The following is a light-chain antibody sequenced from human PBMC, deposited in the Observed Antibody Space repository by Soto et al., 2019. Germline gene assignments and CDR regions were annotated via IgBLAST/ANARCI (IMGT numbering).Light chain of an antibody. CDR2: DAS. CDR1: QSINTY. CDR3: QQRRSWQVT. Sequence: ENVLTQSPATLSLYPGSGATVSCRASQSINTYLAWYQQKPGQAPRLLIYDASKRATGIPARFSGSGSGTNFTLTISSLEPEDFAVYYCQQRRSWQVTFGQGTRLEI. V-gene: IGKV3D-11*02. J-gene: IGKJ5*01.